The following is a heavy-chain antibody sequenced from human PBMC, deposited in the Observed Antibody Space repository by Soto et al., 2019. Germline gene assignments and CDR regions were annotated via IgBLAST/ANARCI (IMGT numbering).Heavy chain of an antibody. CDR3: ARIEMASIK. J-gene: IGHJ4*02. D-gene: IGHD5-12*01. Sequence: PSETLSLTCSVSGASIRSGGYYWSWLRQSPGKGLGWIGHIYYTGSTFYSPSLKSRLTISLDTPKNQFSLDLNSVTTADTAMYYCARIEMASIKWGRGTLVTVSS. CDR2: IYYTGST. CDR1: GASIRSGGYY. V-gene: IGHV4-31*03.